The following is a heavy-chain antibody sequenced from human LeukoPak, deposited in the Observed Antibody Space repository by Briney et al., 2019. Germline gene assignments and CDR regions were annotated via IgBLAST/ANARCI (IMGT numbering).Heavy chain of an antibody. Sequence: GGSLRLSCAGSGFTFNNYAMSWVRQAPGKGLEWFSAIRGSGGSTYYADSVKGRFTISRDNSKNTLYLQVNSQRAEDTAIYYCVKDGYGSGSYYPYAFDIWGQGTMVTVSS. CDR3: VKDGYGSGSYYPYAFDI. CDR1: GFTFNNYA. J-gene: IGHJ3*02. V-gene: IGHV3-23*01. CDR2: IRGSGGST. D-gene: IGHD3-10*01.